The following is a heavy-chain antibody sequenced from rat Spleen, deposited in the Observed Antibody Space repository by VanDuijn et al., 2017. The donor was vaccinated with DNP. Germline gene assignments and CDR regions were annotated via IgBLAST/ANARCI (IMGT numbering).Heavy chain of an antibody. CDR1: GFSFSDYY. CDR2: IRYDGGTT. D-gene: IGHD4-3*01. V-gene: IGHV5-22*01. Sequence: EVQLVESGGGLVQPGRSLKLSCATSGFSFSDYYMAWVRQAPTKGLEWVAYIRYDGGTTYYGDSVKGRFTLSRDNGKSTLYLEMKSLRSEDMATYYCARCYNSGYYFDYWGQGVMVTVSS. J-gene: IGHJ2*01. CDR3: ARCYNSGYYFDY.